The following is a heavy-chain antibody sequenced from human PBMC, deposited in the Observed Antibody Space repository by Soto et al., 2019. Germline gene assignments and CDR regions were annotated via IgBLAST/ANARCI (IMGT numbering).Heavy chain of an antibody. J-gene: IGHJ5*02. CDR3: ARDYRRAAAGSRSWFDP. CDR1: GGSISSYS. CDR2: IYYSGST. V-gene: IGHV4-59*01. Sequence: PSETLSLTCTVSGGSISSYSWSWIRQPPGKGLEWIGYIYYSGSTHYNPSLKSRVTISVDTSKNQFPLKLSSVTAADTAVYYCARDYRRAAAGSRSWFDPWGQGTLVTVSS. D-gene: IGHD6-13*01.